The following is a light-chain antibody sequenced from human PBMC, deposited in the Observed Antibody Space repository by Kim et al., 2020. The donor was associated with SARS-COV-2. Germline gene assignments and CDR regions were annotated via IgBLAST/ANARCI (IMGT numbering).Light chain of an antibody. V-gene: IGKV3-20*01. CDR2: GAS. Sequence: SQGERATLSSRTSQSFSSNYLAWYQENPGQAPRILIYGASSRATGIPDRFSCSGSGTDFTLTISRLEPEDFAVYYCQQYGSPLLTFGGGTKVDIK. CDR3: QQYGSPLLT. CDR1: QSFSSNY. J-gene: IGKJ4*01.